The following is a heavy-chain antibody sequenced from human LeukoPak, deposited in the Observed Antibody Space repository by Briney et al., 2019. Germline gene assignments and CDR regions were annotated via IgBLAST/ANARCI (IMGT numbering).Heavy chain of an antibody. D-gene: IGHD2-15*01. V-gene: IGHV5-51*01. J-gene: IGHJ3*02. CDR1: GYSFTTYW. CDR2: IYPGDSDT. Sequence: GVPLKISFKGSGYSFTTYWIAWVRPMPGKGLEWMGIIYPGDSDTRNSPSFQGQVTISADKSISTAYLQWSSLKASDTAIYYCARRGYCSGGDCHSSAFDIWGQGTMVTVSS. CDR3: ARRGYCSGGDCHSSAFDI.